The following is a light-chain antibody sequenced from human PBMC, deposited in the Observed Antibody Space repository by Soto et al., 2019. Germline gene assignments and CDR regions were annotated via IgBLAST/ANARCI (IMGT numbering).Light chain of an antibody. V-gene: IGKV3D-15*01. CDR2: DAS. CDR1: QSVNIY. Sequence: EIVMTQSPATLSVSPGERATLSCRASQSVNIYLAWYQQKPGQAPRLLIFDASYRATGIPARFSGSGSGTEFNLTISSLQSEDFAVYFCQQYDDWLRLTFGGGTKVDI. J-gene: IGKJ4*01. CDR3: QQYDDWLRLT.